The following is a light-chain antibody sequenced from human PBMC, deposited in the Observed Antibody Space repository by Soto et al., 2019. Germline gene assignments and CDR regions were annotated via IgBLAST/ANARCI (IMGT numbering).Light chain of an antibody. CDR1: QSVSSN. CDR2: GAS. V-gene: IGKV3-15*01. CDR3: QQYNNWPPYT. Sequence: IVMTQSPATLSVSPEERATLSCRASQSVSSNLAWYQQKPGQAPRLLIYGASTRATGIPARLSGSGSGTEFTLTISSLQAEDFAVYYCQQYNNWPPYTFGQGTKLEIK. J-gene: IGKJ2*01.